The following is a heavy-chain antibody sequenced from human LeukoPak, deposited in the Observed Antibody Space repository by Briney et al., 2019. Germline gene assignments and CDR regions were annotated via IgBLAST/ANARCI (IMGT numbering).Heavy chain of an antibody. D-gene: IGHD3-10*01. Sequence: PGGSLRLSCAASGFTFSSYWMNWVRQAPGKGLEWVSAISGSGGNTYYADSVKGRFTISRDNSKNTLYLQMNSLRAEDTAVYYCAKDRRAGSYDYWGQGTLVTVSS. CDR1: GFTFSSYW. CDR3: AKDRRAGSYDY. CDR2: ISGSGGNT. J-gene: IGHJ4*02. V-gene: IGHV3-23*01.